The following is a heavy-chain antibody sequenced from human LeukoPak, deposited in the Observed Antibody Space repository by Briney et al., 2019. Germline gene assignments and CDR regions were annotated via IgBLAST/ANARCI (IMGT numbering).Heavy chain of an antibody. CDR2: IKQDGSEK. D-gene: IGHD3-3*01. CDR3: ASNLFWSGYRSLDC. Sequence: GGSLRLSCVGSGFSFSSYWMSWVRQAPGKGLEWVANIKQDGSEKYYVDSVKGRFTISRDNGKNSLFLQMNSLRAEDTAVYYCASNLFWSGYRSLDCWGQGTLVTVSS. CDR1: GFSFSSYW. V-gene: IGHV3-7*01. J-gene: IGHJ4*02.